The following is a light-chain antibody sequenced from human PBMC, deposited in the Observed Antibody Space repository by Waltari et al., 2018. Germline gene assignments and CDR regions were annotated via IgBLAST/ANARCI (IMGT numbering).Light chain of an antibody. CDR3: SSYTSSSTPIYV. J-gene: IGLJ1*01. Sequence: QSALTQPASVSGSPGQSITISCTGTSSDVGGYNYVSWYQQHPGKAPKLMLYEVSKRPSGVSKRFAGSKSGNTASLTISGLQAEDEADYYCSSYTSSSTPIYVFGTGTKVTVL. CDR1: SSDVGGYNY. CDR2: EVS. V-gene: IGLV2-14*01.